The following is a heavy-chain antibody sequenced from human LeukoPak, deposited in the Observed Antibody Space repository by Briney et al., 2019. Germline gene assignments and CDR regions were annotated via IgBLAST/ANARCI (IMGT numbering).Heavy chain of an antibody. J-gene: IGHJ4*01. V-gene: IGHV1-46*01. CDR2: FNPSDGRA. CDR1: GYTFTSYY. CDR3: ARQAVTTGWYFDY. D-gene: IGHD4-17*01. Sequence: GASVKVSCKASGYTFTSYYLHWVRQAPGQGLEWMGIFNPSDGRATYTQKFQGRVTMTRDTSTSTVYMDLSSLRSDDTAVYYCARQAVTTGWYFDYWGHGTLVAVSS.